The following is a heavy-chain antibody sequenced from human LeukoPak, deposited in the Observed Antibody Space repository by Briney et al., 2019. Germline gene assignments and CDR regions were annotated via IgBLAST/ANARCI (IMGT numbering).Heavy chain of an antibody. Sequence: PGGSLRLSCAASGFTFSDYYMSWIRQAPGKGLEWVSYISSSGSTMYYADSVKGRFTISRDNAKNSLYLQMNSLRAEDTAVYYCARAYSSSWYLYYYYGMDVWGKGTTVTVSS. CDR2: ISSSGSTM. CDR1: GFTFSDYY. D-gene: IGHD6-13*01. CDR3: ARAYSSSWYLYYYYGMDV. J-gene: IGHJ6*04. V-gene: IGHV3-11*01.